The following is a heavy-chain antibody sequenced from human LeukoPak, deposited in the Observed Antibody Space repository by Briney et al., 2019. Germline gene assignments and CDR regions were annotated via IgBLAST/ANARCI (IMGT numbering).Heavy chain of an antibody. D-gene: IGHD1-14*01. CDR2: IQQDGSEK. V-gene: IGHV3-7*01. J-gene: IGHJ4*02. CDR3: ARRWVSGSNFDS. CDR1: GFTFSTYW. Sequence: GGSLRLSCAASGFTFSTYWMSWVRQAPGKGLEWVANIQQDGSEKYYVDSVKGRFTISRDNAKNSLYLRMNSLRVEDTAVYYCARRWVSGSNFDSWGQGTLVTVSS.